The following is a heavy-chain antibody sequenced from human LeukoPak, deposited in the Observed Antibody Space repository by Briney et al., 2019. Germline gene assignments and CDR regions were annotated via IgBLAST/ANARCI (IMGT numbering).Heavy chain of an antibody. V-gene: IGHV3-43*02. Sequence: PGGSLRLSCAASGFIFDDYAMHWVRQAQGKGLEWVSLISGDGDSSYYVDSGKGRFTTSRDNSKNSLYLQMNSLRTEDTALYYCARDLGGRQAIDYWGQGTLVTVSS. CDR1: GFIFDDYA. J-gene: IGHJ4*02. D-gene: IGHD1-1*01. CDR3: ARDLGGRQAIDY. CDR2: ISGDGDSS.